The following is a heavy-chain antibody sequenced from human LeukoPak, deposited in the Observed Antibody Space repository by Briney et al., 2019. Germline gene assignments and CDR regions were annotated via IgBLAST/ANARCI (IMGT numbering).Heavy chain of an antibody. CDR1: GFTFSSYW. CDR3: ARDSHCSGDSCFPRAYWYFDL. V-gene: IGHV3-7*01. CDR2: IKQDGSEK. Sequence: PGGSLRLSCAASGFTFSSYWMSWVRQAPGKGLEWVANIKQDGSEKYYVDSVRGRFTISRDTAKNSVYLQMNSLRVEDTAVYYCARDSHCSGDSCFPRAYWYFDLWRRGTLVTVSS. D-gene: IGHD2-15*01. J-gene: IGHJ2*01.